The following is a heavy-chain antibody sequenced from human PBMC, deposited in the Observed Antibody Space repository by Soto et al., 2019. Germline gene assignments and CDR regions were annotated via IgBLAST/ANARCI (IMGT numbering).Heavy chain of an antibody. Sequence: SQTLSLTCAISGDSVSSNSAAWNWIRQSPSRGLEWLGRTYYRSKWYNDYAVSVKGRITINPDTSKNQFSLQLNSVTPEDTAVYSCARSPGYCSSTSCYSARPTGGYYYYGMDVWGQGTTVTVSS. V-gene: IGHV6-1*01. CDR1: GDSVSSNSAA. D-gene: IGHD2-2*02. CDR2: TYYRSKWYN. J-gene: IGHJ6*02. CDR3: ARSPGYCSSTSCYSARPTGGYYYYGMDV.